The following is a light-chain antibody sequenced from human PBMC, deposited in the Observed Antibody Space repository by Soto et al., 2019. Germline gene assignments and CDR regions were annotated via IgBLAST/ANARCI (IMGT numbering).Light chain of an antibody. V-gene: IGLV2-23*02. CDR2: GVT. J-gene: IGLJ2*01. CDR3: YSYVGSIS. Sequence: QSALTQPASVSGSPGQSITISCTGTSSDVGSHNFVSWYQQHPGKAPELIIYGVTNRHLGVSHRYSGSKSGNTASLTISGLQAEDEADYYCYSYVGSISFGGGTKLTVL. CDR1: SSDVGSHNF.